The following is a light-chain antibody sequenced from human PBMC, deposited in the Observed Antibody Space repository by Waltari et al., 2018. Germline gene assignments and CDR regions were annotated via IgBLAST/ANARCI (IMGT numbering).Light chain of an antibody. V-gene: IGLV2-14*01. Sequence: QSALTQPASVSGSPGQSITISCTGTSSDVGGYNFVSWYQQHPGKAPKLIIYDVSNRPSGVSMRFSGSKSGNTASLTISGLHAEDEADYYCSSYTSSSTLVVFGGGTKLTVL. CDR2: DVS. CDR3: SSYTSSSTLVV. CDR1: SSDVGGYNF. J-gene: IGLJ2*01.